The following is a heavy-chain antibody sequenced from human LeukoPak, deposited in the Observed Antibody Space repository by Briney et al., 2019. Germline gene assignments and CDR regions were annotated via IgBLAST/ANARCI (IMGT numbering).Heavy chain of an antibody. CDR3: ARDVGLYGIAAAGTDY. Sequence: ASVKVSCKASGYTFTSYGISWVRQAPGQGLEWMGWISAYNGNTNYAQKLQGRVTMTTDTSTSTAYMELRSLRSDDTAVYYCARDVGLYGIAAAGTDYWGQGTLVTVFS. J-gene: IGHJ4*02. D-gene: IGHD6-13*01. CDR2: ISAYNGNT. V-gene: IGHV1-18*01. CDR1: GYTFTSYG.